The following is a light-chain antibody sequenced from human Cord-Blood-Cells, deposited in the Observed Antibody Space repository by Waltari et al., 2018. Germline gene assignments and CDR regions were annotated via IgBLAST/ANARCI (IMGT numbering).Light chain of an antibody. Sequence: QSALTQPASVSGSPGQSITISCTGTSSDVGSYNLVSWYQQHPGKAPKLMIYEGSKRPSGVSNRFSGSKSGNTASLTISGLQAEVEADYYCCSYAGSVFGTGTKVTV. CDR3: CSYAGSV. J-gene: IGLJ1*01. CDR2: EGS. V-gene: IGLV2-23*01. CDR1: SSDVGSYNL.